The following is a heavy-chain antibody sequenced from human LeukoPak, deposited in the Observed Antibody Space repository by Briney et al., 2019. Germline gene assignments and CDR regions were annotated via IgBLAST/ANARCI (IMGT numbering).Heavy chain of an antibody. J-gene: IGHJ3*02. CDR3: AKRVAEQNSSWYIDM. CDR2: ISGGGGHT. CDR1: GFTFSDYS. V-gene: IGHV3-23*01. D-gene: IGHD6-13*01. Sequence: GGSLRLSCSASGFTFSDYSMIWVRQAPGKGLEWVSAISGGGGHTFYADSVKGRVTTSRDNSKNTLYLQMNSLRAEDTAVYYCAKRVAEQNSSWYIDMWGQGTLVSVSS.